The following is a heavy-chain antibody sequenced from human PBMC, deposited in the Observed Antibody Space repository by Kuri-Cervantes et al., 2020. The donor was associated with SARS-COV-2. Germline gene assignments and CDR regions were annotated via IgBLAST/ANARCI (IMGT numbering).Heavy chain of an antibody. Sequence: ASVKVSCKASGYTFTSYGISWVRQAPGQGLEWMGWISAYNGNTNYAQKLQGGVTMTTDTSTSTAYMELRSLRSDDTAVYYCARTGGDEDSSGYYSYYYYYMDVWGKGTTVTVSS. CDR1: GYTFTSYG. J-gene: IGHJ6*03. D-gene: IGHD3-22*01. CDR3: ARTGGDEDSSGYYSYYYYYMDV. CDR2: ISAYNGNT. V-gene: IGHV1-18*01.